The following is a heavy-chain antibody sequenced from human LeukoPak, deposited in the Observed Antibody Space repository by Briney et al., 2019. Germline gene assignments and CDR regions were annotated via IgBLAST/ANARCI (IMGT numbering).Heavy chain of an antibody. V-gene: IGHV1-3*01. CDR2: INAGNGNT. CDR3: ARGVHDILTGYYLEY. J-gene: IGHJ4*02. D-gene: IGHD3-9*01. CDR1: GYTFTSYA. Sequence: ASVKVSCKASGYTFTSYAMHWVRQAPGQRLEWMGGINAGNGNTKYSQKFQGRATITRDTSASTAYMELSSLRSEDTAVYYCARGVHDILTGYYLEYWGQGTLVTVSS.